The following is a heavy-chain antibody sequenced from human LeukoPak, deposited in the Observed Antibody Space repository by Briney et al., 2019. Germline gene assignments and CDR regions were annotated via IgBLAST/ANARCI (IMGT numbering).Heavy chain of an antibody. D-gene: IGHD3-10*01. J-gene: IGHJ4*02. CDR2: INHSGST. V-gene: IGHV4-34*01. Sequence: SETLSLTCAVYGGSFSGYYWSWIRQPPGKGLEWIGEINHSGSTNYNPSLKSRVTISVDTSKNQFSLKLTSVTAADTAVYYCATKDLGELTYGYWGQGTLVTVSS. CDR3: ATKDLGELTYGY. CDR1: GGSFSGYY.